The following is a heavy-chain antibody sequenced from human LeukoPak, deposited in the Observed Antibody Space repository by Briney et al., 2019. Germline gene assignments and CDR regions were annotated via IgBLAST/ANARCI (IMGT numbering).Heavy chain of an antibody. V-gene: IGHV3-74*01. Sequence: PGRSLRLSCAASGFTFSSYGMHWVRQAPGKGLVWVSRINSDGSSTSYADSVKGRFTISRDNAKNTLYLQMNSLRAEDTAVYYCARDRGGVSYMDVWGKGTTVTVSS. CDR3: ARDRGGVSYMDV. D-gene: IGHD3-10*01. CDR1: GFTFSSYG. CDR2: INSDGSST. J-gene: IGHJ6*03.